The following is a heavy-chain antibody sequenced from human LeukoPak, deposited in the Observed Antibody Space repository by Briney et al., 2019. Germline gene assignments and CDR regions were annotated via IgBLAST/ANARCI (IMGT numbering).Heavy chain of an antibody. J-gene: IGHJ4*02. CDR2: INGDGSST. CDR1: GFTFSSYR. V-gene: IGHV3-74*01. Sequence: GGSLRLSCAASGFTFSSYRMHWVRQAPGKGLVWVSRINGDGSSTDYADSVKGRFTIPRDNAKNTLYLQMNSLRAEGTAVYYCATHTPLFDYWGQGTLVTVSS. CDR3: ATHTPLFDY.